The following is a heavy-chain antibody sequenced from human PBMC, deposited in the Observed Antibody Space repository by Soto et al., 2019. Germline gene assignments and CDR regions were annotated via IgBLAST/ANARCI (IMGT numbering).Heavy chain of an antibody. J-gene: IGHJ4*02. CDR3: VAARPEVDY. CDR2: IWYDGSNK. D-gene: IGHD6-6*01. CDR1: GFTFSSYG. Sequence: QVQLVESGGGVVQPGRSLRLSCAASGFTFSSYGMHWVRQAPGKGLEWVAVIWYDGSNKYYADSVKGRFTISRDKSKNTLYLQMNSLRAEDTAVYYCVAARPEVDYWGQGTLVTVSS. V-gene: IGHV3-33*01.